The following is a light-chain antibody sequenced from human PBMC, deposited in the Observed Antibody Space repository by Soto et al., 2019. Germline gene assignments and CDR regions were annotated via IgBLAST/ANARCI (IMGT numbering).Light chain of an antibody. Sequence: VMTQSPATLSESPGERATLSCWASEMVATNLAWYQQKPGQAPRLLISGASTRAAGISDRFRGSGSGTEFTLTISSLRSEDSAIYYCQQYFEWPPMTFGQGTKVEI. CDR1: EMVATN. CDR2: GAS. CDR3: QQYFEWPPMT. J-gene: IGKJ1*01. V-gene: IGKV3-15*01.